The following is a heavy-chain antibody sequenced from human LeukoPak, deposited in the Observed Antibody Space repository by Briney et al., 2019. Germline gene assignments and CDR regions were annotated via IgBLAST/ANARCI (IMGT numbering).Heavy chain of an antibody. D-gene: IGHD1-26*01. CDR2: IDPSDSYT. J-gene: IGHJ4*02. CDR3: ASDPGAQGY. CDR1: GYSVTSYW. Sequence: GESLKISCKGSGYSVTSYWLSWVRQMPGKGLEWMGRIDPSDSYTNYSPSFQGHVTILADKSISTAYLQWSSLKASDTAMYYCASDPGAQGYWGQGTLVTVSS. V-gene: IGHV5-10-1*01.